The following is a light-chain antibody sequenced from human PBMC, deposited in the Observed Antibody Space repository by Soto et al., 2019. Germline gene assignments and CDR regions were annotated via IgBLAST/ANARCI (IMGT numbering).Light chain of an antibody. CDR3: QQRSNWPPIT. V-gene: IGKV3-11*01. CDR2: DAS. Sequence: EIVLTQSPATLSLSPGERATLSCRASQSVSSYLAWYQQKPGQAPRLLIYDASNRAPGIPPRFTGSGSGTDFTLTLSSLAPEDFAVYYCQQRSNWPPITFGQGTRLEIK. CDR1: QSVSSY. J-gene: IGKJ5*01.